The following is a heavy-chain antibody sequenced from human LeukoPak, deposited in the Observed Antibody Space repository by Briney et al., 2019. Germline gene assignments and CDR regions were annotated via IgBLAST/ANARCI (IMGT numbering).Heavy chain of an antibody. V-gene: IGHV3-21*04. Sequence: PGGSLRLSCAASGFTFSAYNINWVRQAPGKGLEWVSSISSGSTYIYYADSVKGRFTISRDNAKNSLYLQMNSLRVEDTAVYYCAGGQSWAFDFWGQGTLVTVSS. D-gene: IGHD1-26*01. CDR2: ISSGSTYI. CDR1: GFTFSAYN. CDR3: AGGQSWAFDF. J-gene: IGHJ4*02.